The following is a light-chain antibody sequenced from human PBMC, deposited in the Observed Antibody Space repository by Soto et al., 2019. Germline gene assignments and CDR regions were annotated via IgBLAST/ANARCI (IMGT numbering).Light chain of an antibody. Sequence: SVLTQPASVSGSPGQSITISCPGTSSDVGGYNYVSWYQQHPGKAPKLMIYEVSNRPSGVSNRFSGSKSGNTASLTISGLQAEDEADYYCSSYTSSSTLLYVFGTGTKVTVL. J-gene: IGLJ1*01. CDR2: EVS. CDR3: SSYTSSSTLLYV. CDR1: SSDVGGYNY. V-gene: IGLV2-14*01.